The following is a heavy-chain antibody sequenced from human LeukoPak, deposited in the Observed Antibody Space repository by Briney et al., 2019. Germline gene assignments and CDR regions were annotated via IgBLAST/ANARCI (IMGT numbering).Heavy chain of an antibody. CDR2: ISYDGSNK. D-gene: IGHD6-13*01. CDR1: GFTFSSYG. Sequence: PGRSLRLSCAASGFTFSSYGMHWVRQAPGKGLEWVSVISYDGSNKYYADSVKGRFTISRDNSKNTLYLQTNSLRAEDTAVYYCAKGLDTAAAANSHSYPGIDVWGHGTTVTVSS. CDR3: AKGLDTAAAANSHSYPGIDV. J-gene: IGHJ6*02. V-gene: IGHV3-30*18.